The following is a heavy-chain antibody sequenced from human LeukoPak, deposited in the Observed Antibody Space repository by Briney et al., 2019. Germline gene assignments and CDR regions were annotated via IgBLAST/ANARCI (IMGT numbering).Heavy chain of an antibody. CDR2: ISSSSSYI. CDR1: GFTFSSYS. V-gene: IGHV3-21*01. Sequence: GGSLRLSCAASGFTFSSYSMNWVRQAPGKGLEWVSSISSSSSYIYYADSVKGRFTISRDNAKNSLYLQMNSLRAEDTAVYYCARDPTLRYFDWPDAFDIWGQGTMVTVSS. CDR3: ARDPTLRYFDWPDAFDI. D-gene: IGHD3-9*01. J-gene: IGHJ3*02.